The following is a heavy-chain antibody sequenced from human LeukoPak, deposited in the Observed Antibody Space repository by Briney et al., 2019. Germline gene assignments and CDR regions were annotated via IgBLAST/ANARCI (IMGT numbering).Heavy chain of an antibody. D-gene: IGHD1-26*01. V-gene: IGHV3-30*04. CDR2: ISYDGSNK. Sequence: PGGSLRLSCAASGFTFTNYAIHWVRQAPGKGLEWVAVISYDGSNKYYADSVKGRFTISRDNSKNTLYLQMNSLRAEDTAVYYCAKDRVDEVGATNYFDYWGQGTLVTVSS. J-gene: IGHJ4*02. CDR3: AKDRVDEVGATNYFDY. CDR1: GFTFTNYA.